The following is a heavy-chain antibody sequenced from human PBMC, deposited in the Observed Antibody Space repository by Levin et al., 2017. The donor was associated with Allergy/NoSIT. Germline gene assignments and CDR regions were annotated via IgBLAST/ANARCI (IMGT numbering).Heavy chain of an antibody. Sequence: GGSLRLSCAASGFTFSSYAMHWVRQAPGKGLEWVAVISYDGSNKYYADSVKGRFTISRDNSKNTLYLQMNSLRAEDTAVYYCARDRGGGYDLRYYYYYYGMDVWGQGTTVTVSS. J-gene: IGHJ6*02. CDR1: GFTFSSYA. CDR2: ISYDGSNK. D-gene: IGHD5-12*01. V-gene: IGHV3-30*04. CDR3: ARDRGGGYDLRYYYYYYGMDV.